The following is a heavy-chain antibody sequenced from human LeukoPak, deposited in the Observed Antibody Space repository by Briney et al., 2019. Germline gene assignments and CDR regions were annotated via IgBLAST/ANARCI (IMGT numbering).Heavy chain of an antibody. D-gene: IGHD3-3*01. CDR1: GYTFTSYG. CDR2: ISAYNGNT. J-gene: IGHJ4*02. Sequence: ASVKVSYKASGYTFTSYGISWVRQAPGQGLEWMGWISAYNGNTNYAQKLQGRVTKTTDPSTSTAYMELRSLRSDEPAVYYCARVGLRFLEWLPLPNYFDYWGQGTLVTVSS. V-gene: IGHV1-18*01. CDR3: ARVGLRFLEWLPLPNYFDY.